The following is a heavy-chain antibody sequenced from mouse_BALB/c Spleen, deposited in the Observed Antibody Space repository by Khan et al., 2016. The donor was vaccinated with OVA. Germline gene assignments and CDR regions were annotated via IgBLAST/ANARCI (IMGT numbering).Heavy chain of an antibody. CDR1: GYSITSDYA. CDR3: AREGSRYNYAMDY. Sequence: QLEESGPGLVKPSQSLSLTCTVTGYSITSDYAWNWIRQFPGNKLEWMGYISYSGSTNYNPALKSRISITRDTSKNQFFLQLNSVTTEDTATXYCAREGSRYNYAMDYWGQGNSVTVSS. V-gene: IGHV3-2*02. CDR2: ISYSGST. J-gene: IGHJ4*01. D-gene: IGHD1-1*01.